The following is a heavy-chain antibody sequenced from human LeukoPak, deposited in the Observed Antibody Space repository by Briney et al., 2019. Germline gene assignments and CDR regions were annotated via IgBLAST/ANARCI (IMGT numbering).Heavy chain of an antibody. CDR3: ARDRFLEGAYTGGVGYYYYYMDV. J-gene: IGHJ6*03. Sequence: SETLSLTCTVSGGSISSYYWSWIRQPPGKGLEWIGYIYYSGSTNYNPSLKSRVTISVDTSKNQFSLKLSSVTAADTAVYYCARDRFLEGAYTGGVGYYYYYMDVWGKGTTVTVSS. D-gene: IGHD3-3*01. V-gene: IGHV4-59*01. CDR2: IYYSGST. CDR1: GGSISSYY.